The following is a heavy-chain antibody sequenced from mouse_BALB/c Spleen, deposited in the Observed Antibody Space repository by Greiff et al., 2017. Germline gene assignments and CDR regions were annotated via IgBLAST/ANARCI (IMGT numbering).Heavy chain of an antibody. CDR3: ARETYDGDWYFDV. D-gene: IGHD2-12*01. V-gene: IGHV14-3*02. Sequence: EVQLQESGAELVKPGASVKLSCTASGFNIKDTYMHWVKQRPEQGLEWIGRIDPANDSSKYDPKFQGKATITADTSSNTAYLQLSGLTSEDTAVYYCARETYDGDWYFDVWGAGTTVTVSS. J-gene: IGHJ1*01. CDR1: GFNIKDTY. CDR2: IDPANDSS.